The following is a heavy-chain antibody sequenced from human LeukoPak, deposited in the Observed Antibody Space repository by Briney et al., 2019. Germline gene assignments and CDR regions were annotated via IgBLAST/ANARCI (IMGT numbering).Heavy chain of an antibody. V-gene: IGHV4-39*07. D-gene: IGHD3-9*01. CDR3: ARLAGWFDYDILTGSSTDAFDI. J-gene: IGHJ3*02. Sequence: SETLSLTCTVSGGSISSSSYYWGWIRQPPGKGLEWIGSIYYSVSTYDNPPLKSRVTISVDTSKNQFSLKLSSVTAADTAVYYCARLAGWFDYDILTGSSTDAFDIWGQGTMVTVSS. CDR2: IYYSVST. CDR1: GGSISSSSYY.